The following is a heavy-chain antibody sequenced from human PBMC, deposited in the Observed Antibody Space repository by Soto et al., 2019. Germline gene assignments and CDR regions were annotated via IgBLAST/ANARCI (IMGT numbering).Heavy chain of an antibody. CDR2: ISGSGGST. D-gene: IGHD1-1*01. J-gene: IGHJ4*02. CDR1: GFTFSSYA. Sequence: PGGSLRLSCAASGFTFSSYAMSWVRQAPGKGLEWVSAISGSGGSTHYADSVKGRFTISRDNSKNTLYLQMNSLRAEDTAVYYCAKDGYNWNDVHFDYWGQGTLVTVSS. CDR3: AKDGYNWNDVHFDY. V-gene: IGHV3-23*01.